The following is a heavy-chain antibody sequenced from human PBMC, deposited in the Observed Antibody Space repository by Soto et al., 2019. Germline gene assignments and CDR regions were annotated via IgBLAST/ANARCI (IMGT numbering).Heavy chain of an antibody. CDR3: VKARAAGGFDY. CDR1: GFTFTNYA. D-gene: IGHD3-10*01. Sequence: EVHLLDSGGGLVQPGGSLRLSCAASGFTFTNYAMSWVRQAPGKGLEWVSSISGSGGNTYYADSVRGRFTISRDNTKNTYYQQMNSLRAEDTAIYYCVKARAAGGFDYWGQGTLVTVSS. V-gene: IGHV3-23*01. CDR2: ISGSGGNT. J-gene: IGHJ4*02.